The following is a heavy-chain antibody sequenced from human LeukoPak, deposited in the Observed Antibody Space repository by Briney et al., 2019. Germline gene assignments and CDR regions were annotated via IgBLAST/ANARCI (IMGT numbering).Heavy chain of an antibody. J-gene: IGHJ4*02. D-gene: IGHD6-19*01. V-gene: IGHV3-21*06. CDR2: ISSSSSYI. CDR3: AGASSSGWLTFDY. CDR1: GFTFSSYS. Sequence: GGSLRLSCAASGFTFSSYSMNWVRQAPGKGLEWVSCISSSSSYIYYADAVKGRFTISRDNAKNSLYLQMNSLRAEDTAVYYCAGASSSGWLTFDYWGQGTLVTVSS.